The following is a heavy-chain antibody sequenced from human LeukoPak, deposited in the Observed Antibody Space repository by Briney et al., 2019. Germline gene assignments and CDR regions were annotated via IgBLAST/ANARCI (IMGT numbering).Heavy chain of an antibody. J-gene: IGHJ5*02. CDR1: GLTFSHYG. CDR3: AKDFGHSFGFYNFFDP. D-gene: IGHD5-18*01. V-gene: IGHV3-30*02. Sequence: GGSLRLSCAASGLTFSHYGMHWVRQAPGKGLEWVAIIWYDGSNKYYADSVKGRFAISRDNSKSTVYLQMDSLAAEDTAVYYCAKDFGHSFGFYNFFDPWGQGTLVTVSS. CDR2: IWYDGSNK.